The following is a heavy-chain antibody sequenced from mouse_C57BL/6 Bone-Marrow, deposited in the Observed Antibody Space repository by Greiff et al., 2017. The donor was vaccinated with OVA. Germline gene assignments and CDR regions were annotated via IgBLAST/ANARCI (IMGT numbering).Heavy chain of an antibody. CDR2: IDPVNGDT. J-gene: IGHJ3*01. V-gene: IGHV14-4*01. CDR1: GFNIKDDY. CDR3: TTPILLRSFAY. Sequence: EVKLQESGAELVRPGASVKLSCTASGFNIKDDYMHWVKQRPEQGLEWIGWIDPVNGDTEYASKFQGQATITADTSSNTAYLQLSSLTSEDTAVYYCTTPILLRSFAYWGQGTLVTVSA. D-gene: IGHD2-10*01.